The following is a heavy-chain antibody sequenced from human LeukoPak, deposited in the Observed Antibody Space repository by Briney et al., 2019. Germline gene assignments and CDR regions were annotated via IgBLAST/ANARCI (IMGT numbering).Heavy chain of an antibody. CDR1: GYTFIDYY. D-gene: IGHD2-15*01. J-gene: IGHJ4*02. CDR3: ARKFGGSGYYFDY. CDR2: INPRGGST. Sequence: ASVKVSCKAPGYTFIDYYIQWVRQAPGQGLEWMGTINPRGGSTRHAQRFQGRVTMTRDTSTSTLYMELSSLTSEDTAVYYCARKFGGSGYYFDYWGQGTLVTVSS. V-gene: IGHV1-46*01.